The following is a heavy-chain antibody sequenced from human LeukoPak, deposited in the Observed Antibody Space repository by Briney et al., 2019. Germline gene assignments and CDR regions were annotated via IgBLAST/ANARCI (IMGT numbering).Heavy chain of an antibody. V-gene: IGHV3-7*01. CDR1: GFTFSSYW. D-gene: IGHD3-22*01. CDR2: MNIDGSEK. Sequence: PGGSLRLSCAASGFTFSSYWMGWVRQAPGKRLEWVANMNIDGSEKYYADSAKGRFTISRDNARNSVYLQMNSLRVEDTAVYYCARESSYYDSSGYYSNWFDPWGQGTLVTVSS. CDR3: ARESSYYDSSGYYSNWFDP. J-gene: IGHJ5*02.